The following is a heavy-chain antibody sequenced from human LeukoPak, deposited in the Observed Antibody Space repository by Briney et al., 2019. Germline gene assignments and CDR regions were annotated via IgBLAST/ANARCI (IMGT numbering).Heavy chain of an antibody. Sequence: GGSLRLSCAASGFTFTSYSMSWVRQAPGKGQEWVSTIRSNGGDTYYADSVKGRFTISRDNSKNTVYLEMNSLRAEDTAVYYCAKGGYTTWFDPWGQGTLVTVSS. J-gene: IGHJ5*02. D-gene: IGHD2-15*01. V-gene: IGHV3-23*01. CDR1: GFTFTSYS. CDR2: IRSNGGDT. CDR3: AKGGYTTWFDP.